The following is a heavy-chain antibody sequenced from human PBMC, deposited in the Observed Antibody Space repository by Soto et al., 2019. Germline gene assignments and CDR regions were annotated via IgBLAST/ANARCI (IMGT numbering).Heavy chain of an antibody. CDR1: GGSISSYY. J-gene: IGHJ6*03. V-gene: IGHV4-59*01. Sequence: SETLSLTCTVSGGSISSYYWSWIRQPPGKGLEWIGYIYYSGSTNYNPSLKSRVTISVDTSKNQFSLKLSSVTAADTAVYYCARDAADCSSTSCYAFGYYYMDVWGKGTTVTVSS. CDR3: ARDAADCSSTSCYAFGYYYMDV. CDR2: IYYSGST. D-gene: IGHD2-2*01.